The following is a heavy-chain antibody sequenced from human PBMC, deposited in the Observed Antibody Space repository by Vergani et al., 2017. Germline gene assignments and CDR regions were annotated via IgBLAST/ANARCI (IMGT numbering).Heavy chain of an antibody. CDR3: AKYLRDSTDGLPDS. Sequence: QVQLVESAGGVVPPGGSLRLPCAASGFTLSNFGMHWLRQAPGKGLEWLAYIGKDGINTRYRDAVKGRFTVSRDNSKDILYLQMDSLRSEDTALYYCAKYLRDSTDGLPDSWGPGTLVIVSS. CDR1: GFTLSNFG. CDR2: IGKDGINT. D-gene: IGHD2-21*02. V-gene: IGHV3-30*02. J-gene: IGHJ4*02.